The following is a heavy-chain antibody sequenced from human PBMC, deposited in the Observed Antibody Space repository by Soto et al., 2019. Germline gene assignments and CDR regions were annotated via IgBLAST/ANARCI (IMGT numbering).Heavy chain of an antibody. J-gene: IGHJ4*02. V-gene: IGHV4-34*01. CDR1: GGSISYYY. CDR3: ARDKITGLFDY. D-gene: IGHD2-8*02. CDR2: INHSGST. Sequence: SETLSLTCTVSGGSISYYYWSWIRQPPGTGLEWIGEINHSGSTNYNPSLKSRVTISVDTSKNQFSLKLTSVTAADTAVYYCARDKITGLFDYWGQGTLVTVSS.